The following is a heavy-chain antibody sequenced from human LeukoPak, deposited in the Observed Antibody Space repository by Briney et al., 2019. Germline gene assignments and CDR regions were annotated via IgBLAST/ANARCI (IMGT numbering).Heavy chain of an antibody. CDR2: IVPAFGVA. J-gene: IGHJ4*02. D-gene: IGHD5-24*01. CDR3: AKDLGSGWLARTTYYFDY. CDR1: GGTFSSSA. V-gene: IGHV1-69*13. Sequence: ASVKVSCKASGGTFSSSAISWVRQAPGQGLEWMGGIVPAFGVANYAQKFQGRVTITADESTTTAYMDLSSLRAEDTAVYYCAKDLGSGWLARTTYYFDYWGQGTLVTVSS.